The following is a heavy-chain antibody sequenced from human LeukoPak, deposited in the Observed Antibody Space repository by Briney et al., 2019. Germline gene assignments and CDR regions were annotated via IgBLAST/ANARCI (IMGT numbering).Heavy chain of an antibody. CDR2: IKQDGSQK. V-gene: IGHV3-7*05. Sequence: GGPLRLSCAASGFSFSNYWMIWVRQAPPRGLEWVGNIKQDGSQKRYADSVRDRFTISRDNAQTSLYLQMNSLRAEDTAVYYCARASDPWLQLTWGQGTLVTVSA. J-gene: IGHJ5*02. CDR1: GFSFSNYW. D-gene: IGHD5-24*01. CDR3: ARASDPWLQLT.